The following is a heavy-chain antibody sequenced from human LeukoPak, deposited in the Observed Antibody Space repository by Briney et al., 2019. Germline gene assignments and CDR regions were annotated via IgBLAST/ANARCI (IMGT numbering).Heavy chain of an antibody. CDR1: GGSISSFY. CDR2: SFYTETT. J-gene: IGHJ4*02. Sequence: SETLSLTCTVSGGSISSFYGSWIWQPQWKGLEWIGYSFYTETTNYNPSLKGRVTISVDTSKNQFSLKLSSVTAADTAVYYCARYNGTYYTYWGQGTLVTVSP. V-gene: IGHV4-59*01. CDR3: ARYNGTYYTY. D-gene: IGHD1-26*01.